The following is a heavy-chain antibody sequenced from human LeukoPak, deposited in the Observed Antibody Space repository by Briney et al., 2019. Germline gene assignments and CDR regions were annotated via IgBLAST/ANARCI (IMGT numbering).Heavy chain of an antibody. D-gene: IGHD2-2*01. Sequence: ASVKVSCKASGYTFTSYDINWVRQATGQGLGWMGWMNPNSGNTGYAQKFQGRVTMTRNTSISTAYMELSSLRSEDTAVYYCARPQQGGTTRSHGMDVWGQGTTVTVSS. CDR1: GYTFTSYD. J-gene: IGHJ6*02. CDR3: ARPQQGGTTRSHGMDV. V-gene: IGHV1-8*01. CDR2: MNPNSGNT.